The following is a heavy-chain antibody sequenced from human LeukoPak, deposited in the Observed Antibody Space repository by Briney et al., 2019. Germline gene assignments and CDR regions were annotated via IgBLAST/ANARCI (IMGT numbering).Heavy chain of an antibody. CDR1: GFTFSSYA. Sequence: PGGSLRLSCAASGFTFSSYAMSWVRQAPGKGLEWVANIKQDGSEMYYLDSVKGRFTISRDNAKNSLYLQMNSLRAEDTAVYYCASLVHCSSTSCPTGVFDYWGQGTLVTVSS. V-gene: IGHV3-7*02. D-gene: IGHD2-2*01. CDR2: IKQDGSEM. J-gene: IGHJ4*02. CDR3: ASLVHCSSTSCPTGVFDY.